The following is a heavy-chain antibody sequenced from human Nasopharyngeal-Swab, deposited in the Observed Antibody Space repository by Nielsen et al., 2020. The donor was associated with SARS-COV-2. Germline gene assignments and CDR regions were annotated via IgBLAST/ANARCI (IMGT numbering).Heavy chain of an antibody. CDR1: GGSISSGSYY. V-gene: IGHV4-61*02. CDR2: ILTNGST. D-gene: IGHD5-12*01. CDR3: ARSMVATVFDY. Sequence: SETLSLTCTVSGGSISSGSYYWSWIRQPAGKGLEWIGRILTNGSTNYNPSLKSRITISVDTSKNQFSLRLSSVTAADTAVYYCARSMVATVFDYWGQGTLVTVSS. J-gene: IGHJ4*02.